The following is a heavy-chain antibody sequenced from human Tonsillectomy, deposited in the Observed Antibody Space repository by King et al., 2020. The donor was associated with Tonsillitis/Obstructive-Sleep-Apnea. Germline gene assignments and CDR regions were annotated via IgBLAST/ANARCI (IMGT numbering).Heavy chain of an antibody. CDR3: ARDSNGGYDGYDLDF. J-gene: IGHJ4*02. CDR1: GYTITRYA. Sequence: VQLVESGSELKKPGASVKVSCKASGYTITRYAMNWVRQAPGQGLEWMGWINTNTGNPTYAQVCIGRFVFTWDTSVSTAYLQSSSLEAEDTAVYYCARDSNGGYDGYDLDFWGQGTLVTVSS. CDR2: INTNTGNP. V-gene: IGHV7-4-1*02. D-gene: IGHD5-12*01.